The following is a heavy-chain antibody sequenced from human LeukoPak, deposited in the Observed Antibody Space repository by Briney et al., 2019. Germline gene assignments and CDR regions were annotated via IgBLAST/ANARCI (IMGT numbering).Heavy chain of an antibody. CDR3: ASGYCSGGSCYRGLGY. CDR2: ISAYNGST. V-gene: IGHV1-18*01. J-gene: IGHJ4*02. CDR1: GYTFTSYG. D-gene: IGHD2-15*01. Sequence: ASVKVSCKASGYTFTSYGISWVRQAPGQGLEWMGWISAYNGSTNYAQKLQGRVTMTTDTSTSTAYMELRSLRSDDTAVYYCASGYCSGGSCYRGLGYWGQGTLVTVSS.